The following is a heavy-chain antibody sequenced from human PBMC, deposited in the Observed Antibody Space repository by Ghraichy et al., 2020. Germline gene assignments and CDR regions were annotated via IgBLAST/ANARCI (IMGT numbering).Heavy chain of an antibody. CDR2: INPNSGGT. CDR1: GYTFTGYY. V-gene: IGHV1-2*02. Sequence: ASVKVSCKASGYTFTGYYMHWVRQAPGQGLEWMGWINPNSGGTNYAQKFQGRVTMTRDTSISTAYMELSRLRSDDTAVYYCARDVTVEEVNWFDPWGQGTLVTVSS. CDR3: ARDVTVEEVNWFDP. J-gene: IGHJ5*02. D-gene: IGHD4-11*01.